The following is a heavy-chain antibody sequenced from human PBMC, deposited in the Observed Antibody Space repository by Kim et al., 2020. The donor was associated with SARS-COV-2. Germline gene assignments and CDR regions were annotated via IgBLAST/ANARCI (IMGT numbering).Heavy chain of an antibody. CDR3: ASSSSGWYLGY. CDR2: IYHSGST. CDR1: GGSISSGGYS. J-gene: IGHJ4*02. V-gene: IGHV4-30-2*01. Sequence: SETLSLTCAVSGGSISSGGYSWSWIRQPPGKGLEWIGYIYHSGSTYYNPSLKSRVTISVDRSKNQFSLKLSSGTAADTAVYYCASSSSGWYLGYWGQGTLVTVSS. D-gene: IGHD6-19*01.